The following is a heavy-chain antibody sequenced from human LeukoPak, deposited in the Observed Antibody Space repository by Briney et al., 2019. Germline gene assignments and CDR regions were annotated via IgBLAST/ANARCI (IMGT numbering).Heavy chain of an antibody. CDR1: GYTFTSYG. CDR3: ARAGENSGYATDYYYYMDV. D-gene: IGHD5-12*01. Sequence: ASVKVSCKASGYTFTSYGISWVRQAPGQGLEWMGWISAYNGNTNYAQKLQGRVTMTTDTSTSTAYMELRSLRSDDTAVYYCARAGENSGYATDYYYYMDVWGKGTTVTISS. CDR2: ISAYNGNT. J-gene: IGHJ6*03. V-gene: IGHV1-18*01.